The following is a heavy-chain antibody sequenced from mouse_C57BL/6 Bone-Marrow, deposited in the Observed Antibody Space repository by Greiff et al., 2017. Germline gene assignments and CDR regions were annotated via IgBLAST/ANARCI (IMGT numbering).Heavy chain of an antibody. Sequence: EVKVVESGGGLVKPGGSLKLSCAASGFTFSSYAMSWVRQAPEKRLEWVATISDGGSYTYYPDNVKGRFTISRDNAKNNLYLQMSHLKSEDTAMYYCAIGDYYGSSHYYAMDYWGQGTSVTVSS. D-gene: IGHD1-1*01. J-gene: IGHJ4*01. CDR3: AIGDYYGSSHYYAMDY. V-gene: IGHV5-4*03. CDR1: GFTFSSYA. CDR2: ISDGGSYT.